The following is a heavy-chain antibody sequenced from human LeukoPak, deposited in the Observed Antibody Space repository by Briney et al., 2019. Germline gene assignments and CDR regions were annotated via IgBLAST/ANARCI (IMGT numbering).Heavy chain of an antibody. V-gene: IGHV3-33*01. J-gene: IGHJ4*02. CDR1: GYTSRACG. CDR3: ARDEASPLSYFFNY. D-gene: IGHD2-21*01. CDR2: IWYDGSNK. Sequence: GGSLRHSCAASGYTSRACGLYWVRPAPGKRLEWVAFIWYDGSNKYYADAVKGRFTISRDNSKNTLYLQMNSLRADDTAVYYCARDEASPLSYFFNYWGQGTLVTVSS.